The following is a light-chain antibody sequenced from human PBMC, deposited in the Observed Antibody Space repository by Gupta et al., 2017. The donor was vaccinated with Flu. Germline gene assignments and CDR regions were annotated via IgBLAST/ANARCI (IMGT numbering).Light chain of an antibody. Sequence: ERVTLSCRASQSVSSSYLTWYQQKPGQAPRLLIYGASTRATGIPARFSDSGSGTDFTLTISSLQPEDFAVYYCQQDYNLPRTFGQGTKVEIK. CDR3: QQDYNLPRT. V-gene: IGKV3D-7*01. CDR2: GAS. CDR1: QSVSSSY. J-gene: IGKJ1*01.